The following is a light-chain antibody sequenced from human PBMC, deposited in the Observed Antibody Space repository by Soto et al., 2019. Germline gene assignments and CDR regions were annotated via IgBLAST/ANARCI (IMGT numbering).Light chain of an antibody. V-gene: IGKV1-33*01. CDR3: QQYANLPPT. CDR2: DAS. J-gene: IGKJ5*01. Sequence: DIQMTQSPSSLSASVGDRVTITCQASQDISTSLNWYQQKPGKAPKLLIYDASNLETGVPSRFIGSVSGTDFTFTISSLQPEDIATYYCQQYANLPPTFGQGTRLEIK. CDR1: QDISTS.